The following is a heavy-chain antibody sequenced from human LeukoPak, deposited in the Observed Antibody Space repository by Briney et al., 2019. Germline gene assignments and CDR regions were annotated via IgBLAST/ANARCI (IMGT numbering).Heavy chain of an antibody. V-gene: IGHV6-1*01. D-gene: IGHD6-19*01. CDR1: GDSVSSNSAA. CDR3: VRESLGQWLVLIRAFDY. J-gene: IGHJ4*02. Sequence: SQTLSLTCAISGDSVSSNSAAWNWIRQSPSRGLEWLGRTYFRSIWYNDYAASVKSRITINPDTSKNHFSLQLNSVTPEDTAVYYCVRESLGQWLVLIRAFDYWGQGTLVTVSS. CDR2: TYFRSIWYN.